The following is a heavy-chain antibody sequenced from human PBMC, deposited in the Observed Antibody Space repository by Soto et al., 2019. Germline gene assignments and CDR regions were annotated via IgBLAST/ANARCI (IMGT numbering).Heavy chain of an antibody. D-gene: IGHD3-10*01. J-gene: IGHJ4*02. CDR1: GFTFSSYA. Sequence: PGGSLRLSCSASGFTFSSYAMHWVRQAPGKGLEYVSAIRSNGGTTYYADSVKGRFTTSRDNSKNTLYLQMSSLRAEDTAVYYCVKGQRYYYGSGSYYNDLALFDSWGQG. CDR2: IRSNGGTT. CDR3: VKGQRYYYGSGSYYNDLALFDS. V-gene: IGHV3-64D*06.